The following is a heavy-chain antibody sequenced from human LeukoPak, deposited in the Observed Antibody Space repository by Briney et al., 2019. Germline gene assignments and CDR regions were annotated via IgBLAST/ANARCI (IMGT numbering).Heavy chain of an antibody. Sequence: GGSLRLSCTASGFTFRDYAMSWVRQAPGRGLEWVGFIRSKAYGGTTEYAASVKGRFTISRDDSKSIAYLQMNSLKTEDTAVYCCIGEETTDYWGQGSLVTVSS. J-gene: IGHJ4*02. CDR3: IGEETTDY. D-gene: IGHD1-7*01. CDR2: IRSKAYGGTT. V-gene: IGHV3-49*04. CDR1: GFTFRDYA.